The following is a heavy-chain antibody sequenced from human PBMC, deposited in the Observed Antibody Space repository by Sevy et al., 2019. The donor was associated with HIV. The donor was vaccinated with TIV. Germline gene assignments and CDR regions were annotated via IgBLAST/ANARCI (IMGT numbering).Heavy chain of an antibody. Sequence: GGSLRLSCAASGFTFSSYSMNWVRQAPGKGLEWISSISSSSNYIYYADSVKGRFTISRDNAKNSLYLQMNSLRAEDTAVYYCARDLIRTLWYFDLWGQGTVVTVSS. CDR1: GFTFSSYS. CDR3: ARDLIRTLWYFDL. CDR2: ISSSSNYI. D-gene: IGHD3-22*01. V-gene: IGHV3-21*01. J-gene: IGHJ2*01.